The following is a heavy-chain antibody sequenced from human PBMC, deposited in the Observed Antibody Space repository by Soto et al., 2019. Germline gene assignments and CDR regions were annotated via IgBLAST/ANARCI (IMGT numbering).Heavy chain of an antibody. CDR1: GYTFTAYY. V-gene: IGHV1-2*02. CDR3: ARDRPPDY. D-gene: IGHD6-6*01. J-gene: IGHJ4*02. Sequence: GXSVKVSFKASGYTFTAYYMHWVRQAPGQGLEWMGWINPNTGDTNYAQQFQGRVTMTRDKSITTAYMELSRLTSDDTAVYYCARDRPPDYWGQGALVTVSS. CDR2: INPNTGDT.